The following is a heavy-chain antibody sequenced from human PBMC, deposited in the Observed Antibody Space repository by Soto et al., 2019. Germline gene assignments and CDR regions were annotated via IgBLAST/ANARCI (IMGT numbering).Heavy chain of an antibody. CDR3: SRDGAYFDWLFKSSFDY. D-gene: IGHD3-9*01. CDR2: ISAYNGNT. CDR1: GYTFTSYG. V-gene: IGHV1-18*01. J-gene: IGHJ4*02. Sequence: ASVKVSCKASGYTFTSYGISWVRQAPGQGLEWMGWISAYNGNTNYAKKQQGRVTMNTDTSTSTAYLVLRSLRSDDTAVYYCSRDGAYFDWLFKSSFDYWGQGTLVTVSS.